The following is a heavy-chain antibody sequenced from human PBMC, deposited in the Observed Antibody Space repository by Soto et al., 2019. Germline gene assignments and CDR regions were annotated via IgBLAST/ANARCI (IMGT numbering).Heavy chain of an antibody. J-gene: IGHJ4*02. Sequence: GGSLRLSCAASGVTFRSYAMHWVRQAPGKGLEWVAVISYDGSNKYYADSVKGRFTISRDNSKNTLYLQMNSLRAEDTAVYYCARGGYSYGFNRFFDYWGQGTLVTVSS. D-gene: IGHD5-18*01. CDR1: GVTFRSYA. CDR3: ARGGYSYGFNRFFDY. CDR2: ISYDGSNK. V-gene: IGHV3-30-3*01.